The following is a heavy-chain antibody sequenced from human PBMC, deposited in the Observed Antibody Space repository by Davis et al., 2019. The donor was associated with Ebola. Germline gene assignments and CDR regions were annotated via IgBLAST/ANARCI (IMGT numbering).Heavy chain of an antibody. D-gene: IGHD3-3*01. Sequence: SVKVSCKASGVTFSSYAISWVRQAPGQGLEWMGGIIPIFGTANYAQKFQGRVTMTRDTSTSTVYMELSSLRSEDTAVYYCARDLRIFGVVGIYYYYGMDVWGQGTTVTVSS. CDR3: ARDLRIFGVVGIYYYYGMDV. V-gene: IGHV1-69*05. J-gene: IGHJ6*02. CDR1: GVTFSSYA. CDR2: IIPIFGTA.